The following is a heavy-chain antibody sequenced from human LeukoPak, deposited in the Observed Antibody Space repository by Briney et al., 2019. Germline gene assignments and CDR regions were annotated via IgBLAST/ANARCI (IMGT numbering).Heavy chain of an antibody. CDR3: AKAGRIVVVATYDY. J-gene: IGHJ4*02. D-gene: IGHD2-15*01. Sequence: PGGFLRLSCAASGFTFSSYAMSWVRQAPGKGLEWVSAISGSGGSTYYADSVKGRFTISRDNSKNTLYLQMNSLRAEDTAVYYCAKAGRIVVVATYDYWGQGTLVTVSS. CDR2: ISGSGGST. CDR1: GFTFSSYA. V-gene: IGHV3-23*01.